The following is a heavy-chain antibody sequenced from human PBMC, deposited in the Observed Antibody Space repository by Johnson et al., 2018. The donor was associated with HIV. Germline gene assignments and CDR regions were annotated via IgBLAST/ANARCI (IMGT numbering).Heavy chain of an antibody. Sequence: VQLVESGGGLVQPGGSLRLSCAASGFTFDNYAMHWVRQAPGKGLEWVSLISWDGGSTYYADSVKGRFTISRDNNKNSLYLQMNSLRAEDTAVYHCARDRASSSTSDAFDIWGQGTMVTVSS. J-gene: IGHJ3*02. CDR3: ARDRASSSTSDAFDI. D-gene: IGHD6-6*01. V-gene: IGHV3-43D*03. CDR1: GFTFDNYA. CDR2: ISWDGGST.